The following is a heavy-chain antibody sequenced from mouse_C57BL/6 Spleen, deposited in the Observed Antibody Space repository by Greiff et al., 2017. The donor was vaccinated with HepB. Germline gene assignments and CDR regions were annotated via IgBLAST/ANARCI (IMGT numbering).Heavy chain of an antibody. J-gene: IGHJ1*03. D-gene: IGHD1-1*01. CDR2: IDPSDSYT. CDR1: GYTFTSYW. CDR3: ARRYYGSSRRYFDV. Sequence: QVQLQQPGAELVMPGASVKLSCKASGYTFTSYWMHWVKQRPGQGLEWIGEIDPSDSYTNYNQKFKGKSTLTVDKSSSTAYRQLSSLTSEDSAVYYCARRYYGSSRRYFDVWGTGTTVTVSS. V-gene: IGHV1-69*01.